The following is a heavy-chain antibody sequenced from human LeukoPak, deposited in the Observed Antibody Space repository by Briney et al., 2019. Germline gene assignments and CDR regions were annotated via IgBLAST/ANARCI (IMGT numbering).Heavy chain of an antibody. CDR2: IYRGGNI. CDR1: GFTVSNDY. Sequence: PGGSLRLSCAASGFTVSNDYMRWVRQAPGKGLEWVSFIYRGGNIYYADSVKGRFTLSRDDSKNTLYLQMNSLRAEDTAVYYCAKAGGSYYTSSWYAYWGQGSLVTVSS. CDR3: AKAGGSYYTSSWYAY. V-gene: IGHV3-66*01. J-gene: IGHJ4*02. D-gene: IGHD6-13*01.